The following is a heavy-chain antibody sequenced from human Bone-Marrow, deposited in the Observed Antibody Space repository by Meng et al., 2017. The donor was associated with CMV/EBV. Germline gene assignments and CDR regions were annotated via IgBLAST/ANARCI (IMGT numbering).Heavy chain of an antibody. V-gene: IGHV3-30*04. CDR1: FSNYA. CDR3: ARGIPDKYCSGTSCYFYFDY. Sequence: FSNYAKHWVRQAAGEGLEWVAGISYDGSKKYYANSVKGRFILSRDNSKNTLYLQMHSLRAEDTAVYSCARGIPDKYCSGTSCYFYFDYWGQGTLVTVSS. CDR2: ISYDGSKK. D-gene: IGHD2-2*01. J-gene: IGHJ4*02.